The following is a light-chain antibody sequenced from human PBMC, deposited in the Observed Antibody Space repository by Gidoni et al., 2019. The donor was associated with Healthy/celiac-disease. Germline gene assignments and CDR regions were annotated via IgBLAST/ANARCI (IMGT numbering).Light chain of an antibody. J-gene: IGLJ2*01. CDR3: SSYAGSNNFEV. Sequence: QSALTQPPSASGSPGQSVTISCTGTSSDVGGYNYVSWYQQHPGNAPKLMIYEVSKRPSGVPDRFSGSKSGNTASLTVSVLQAEDEADYYCSSYAGSNNFEVFGGGTKLTVL. CDR2: EVS. CDR1: SSDVGGYNY. V-gene: IGLV2-8*01.